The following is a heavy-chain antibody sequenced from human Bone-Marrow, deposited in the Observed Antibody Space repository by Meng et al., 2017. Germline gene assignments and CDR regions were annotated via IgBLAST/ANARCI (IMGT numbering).Heavy chain of an antibody. CDR1: GGTFSNYA. CDR2: ISAYNGNT. J-gene: IGHJ6*02. V-gene: IGHV1-18*01. D-gene: IGHD3-22*01. Sequence: ASVKVSCKASGGTFSNYAINWVRQAPGQGLEWMGGISAYNGNTNYAQKLQGRVTMTTDTSTSTAYMELSSLRSDDTAVYYCARVYYYDSRTYKYKNYYYYSMDVWGQGTTVTVSS. CDR3: ARVYYYDSRTYKYKNYYYYSMDV.